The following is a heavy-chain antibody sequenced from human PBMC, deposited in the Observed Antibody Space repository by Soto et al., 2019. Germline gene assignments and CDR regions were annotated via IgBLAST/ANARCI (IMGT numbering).Heavy chain of an antibody. V-gene: IGHV4-59*01. CDR3: ARGDCSSTSCSPNDAFDI. CDR2: IYYSGST. J-gene: IGHJ3*02. CDR1: GGSISSYY. Sequence: SETLSLTCTVSGGSISSYYWSWIRQPPGKGLERIGYIYYSGSTNYNPSLKSRVTISVDTSKNQFSLKLSSVTAADTAVYYCARGDCSSTSCSPNDAFDIWGQGTMVTVSS. D-gene: IGHD2-2*01.